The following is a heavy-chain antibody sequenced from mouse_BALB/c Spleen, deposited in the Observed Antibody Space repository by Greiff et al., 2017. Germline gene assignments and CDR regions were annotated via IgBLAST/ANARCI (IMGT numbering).Heavy chain of an antibody. CDR1: GFTFSSFG. CDR2: ISSGSSTI. D-gene: IGHD1-2*01. J-gene: IGHJ3*01. V-gene: IGHV5-17*02. CDR3: ASSTATWFAY. Sequence: EVQRVESGGGLVQPGGSRKLSCAASGFTFSSFGMHWVRQAPEKGLEWVAYISSGSSTIYYADTVKGRFTISRDNPKNTLFLQMTSLRSEDTAMYYCASSTATWFAYWGQGTLVTVSA.